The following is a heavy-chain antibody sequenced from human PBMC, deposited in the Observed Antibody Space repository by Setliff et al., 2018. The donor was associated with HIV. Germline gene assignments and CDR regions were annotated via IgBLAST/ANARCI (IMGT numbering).Heavy chain of an antibody. CDR1: GGSFSDYF. Sequence: PSETLSLTCAVYGGSFSDYFWTWIRQPPGKGLEWIGDINHFGSTNYNPSLKSRVTISVDTSKNQFSLKLSSVTAADTAVYYCARLVTVVTLNYMDVWGKGTTVTVSS. CDR3: ARLVTVVTLNYMDV. D-gene: IGHD2-21*02. J-gene: IGHJ6*03. CDR2: INHFGST. V-gene: IGHV4-34*01.